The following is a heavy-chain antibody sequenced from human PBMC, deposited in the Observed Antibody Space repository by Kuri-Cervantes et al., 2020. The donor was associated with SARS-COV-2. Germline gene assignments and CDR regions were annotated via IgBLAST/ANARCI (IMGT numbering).Heavy chain of an antibody. D-gene: IGHD2-2*01. V-gene: IGHV3-23*01. CDR2: ISGSGGST. J-gene: IGHJ4*02. CDR1: GFTFSSYA. Sequence: GGSLRLSCAASGFTFSSYAMSWVRQAPGKGLEWVSAISGSGGSTYYADSVKGRFTISRDNSKNTLYLQKNSLRAEDTAVYYCARATPGLVVVPAAIPNWGQGTLVTVSS. CDR3: ARATPGLVVVPAAIPN.